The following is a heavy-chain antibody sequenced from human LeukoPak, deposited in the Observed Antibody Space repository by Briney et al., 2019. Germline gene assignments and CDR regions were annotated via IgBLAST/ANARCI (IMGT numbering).Heavy chain of an antibody. Sequence: PSESLSLTCTVSGYSISSGYYWGWVRQPPGKGLEWIGEINHSASTNYNPSLKSRVTISVDTSKNQFSLKLSSVTAADTAVYYCARGYYYGSGSYVRFDPWGQGTLVTVSS. D-gene: IGHD3-10*01. CDR2: INHSAST. J-gene: IGHJ5*02. CDR3: ARGYYYGSGSYVRFDP. V-gene: IGHV4-38-2*02. CDR1: GYSISSGYY.